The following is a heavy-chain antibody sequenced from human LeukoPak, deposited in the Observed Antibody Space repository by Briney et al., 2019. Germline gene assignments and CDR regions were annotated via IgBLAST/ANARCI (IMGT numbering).Heavy chain of an antibody. J-gene: IGHJ5*02. CDR3: ARGDYYGSPKVVAA. CDR2: INPKSGDT. D-gene: IGHD3-10*01. V-gene: IGHV1-2*02. CDR1: GYTFTAYY. Sequence: ASVKVSCKASGYTFTAYYMSWVRQAPGQGLQWMGWINPKSGDTNYAQKFQDRVTMTRDTSISTAYMEQHFLTSDDTAVYYCARGDYYGSPKVVAAWGQGTLVSISS.